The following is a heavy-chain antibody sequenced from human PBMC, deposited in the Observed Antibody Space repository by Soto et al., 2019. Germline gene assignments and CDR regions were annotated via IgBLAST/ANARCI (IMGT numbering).Heavy chain of an antibody. CDR3: AKPTMVRGVTLDY. CDR1: GFTFSSYG. CDR2: ISYDGSNK. Sequence: GGSLRLSCAASGFTFSSYGMHWVRQAPGKGLEWVAVISYDGSNKYYADSVKGRFAISRDNSKNTMYLQMNSQRAEDTAVYYCAKPTMVRGVTLDYWGQGTLVTVSS. D-gene: IGHD3-10*01. J-gene: IGHJ4*02. V-gene: IGHV3-30*18.